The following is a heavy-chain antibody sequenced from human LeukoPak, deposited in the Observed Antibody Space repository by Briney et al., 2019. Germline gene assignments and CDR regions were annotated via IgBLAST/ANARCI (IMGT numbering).Heavy chain of an antibody. CDR3: AREGPRGNSQFDY. D-gene: IGHD2/OR15-2a*01. J-gene: IGHJ4*02. V-gene: IGHV3-33*01. CDR1: GFTFSSYG. Sequence: GGSLRLSCAASGFTFSSYGMHRVRQAPGKGLEWVALIWYDGSNKYYADSVKGRLTISRDNSKNTLYLQMNSLRAEDTAVYYCAREGPRGNSQFDYWGQGTLVTVSS. CDR2: IWYDGSNK.